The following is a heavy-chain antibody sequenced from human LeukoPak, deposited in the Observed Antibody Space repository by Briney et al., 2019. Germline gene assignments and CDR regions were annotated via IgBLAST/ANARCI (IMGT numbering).Heavy chain of an antibody. CDR1: GFTFSSYA. Sequence: PGGSLRLSCAASGFTFSSYAMSWVRQAPGKGLEWVSAISGSGGSTYYADSVKGRFTISRDNSKNTLYLQMNSLRAEDTAVYYCAKDLDKYYDSGGYYNPTWFDPWGQGTLVTVSS. V-gene: IGHV3-23*01. CDR3: AKDLDKYYDSGGYYNPTWFDP. CDR2: ISGSGGST. D-gene: IGHD3-22*01. J-gene: IGHJ5*02.